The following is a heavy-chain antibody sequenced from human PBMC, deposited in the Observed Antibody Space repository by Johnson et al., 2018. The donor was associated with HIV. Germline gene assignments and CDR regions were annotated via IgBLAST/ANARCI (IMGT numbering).Heavy chain of an antibody. V-gene: IGHV3-7*03. D-gene: IGHD3-16*01. CDR1: GFTFSNYW. CDR2: IKQDGSVK. CDR3: SRGRGALDI. Sequence: VQLVESGGGLVQPGGSLRLSCAASGFTFSNYWMNWVRQAPGKGLEWVANIKQDGSVKYYVDSVKGRFTISRDNAKNSLYLQMNSLRAEDTAVYYWSRGRGALDIWGQGTMITVSS. J-gene: IGHJ3*02.